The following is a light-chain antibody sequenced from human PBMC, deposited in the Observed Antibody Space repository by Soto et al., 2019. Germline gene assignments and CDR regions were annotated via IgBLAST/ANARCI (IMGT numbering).Light chain of an antibody. J-gene: IGKJ3*01. CDR1: QDIKNA. CDR3: QQSKSSPFT. CDR2: DAS. Sequence: AIHLTQSPSSLSASVGDRVTVTCRAGQDIKNALVWYQQKPGKAPKLLIYDASNLESGVPSRFSGSGSGTAYPLTISSLQPDDSAPYYCQQSKSSPFTFGPGTKVEI. V-gene: IGKV1-13*02.